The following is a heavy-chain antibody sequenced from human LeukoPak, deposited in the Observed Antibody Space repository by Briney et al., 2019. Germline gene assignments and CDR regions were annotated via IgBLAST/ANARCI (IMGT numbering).Heavy chain of an antibody. V-gene: IGHV4-59*08. CDR3: ARGNYLTYDF. Sequence: SETLSLTCTVAGGSIRNNYWSWVRQPPGKGLEWIGYVYHSGTTTYNPSLKSRVTISVDTSKNQFSLNLTSVTAADTAMYYCARGNYLTYDFWGQGTLVSVSS. J-gene: IGHJ4*02. CDR1: GGSIRNNY. CDR2: VYHSGTT. D-gene: IGHD1-7*01.